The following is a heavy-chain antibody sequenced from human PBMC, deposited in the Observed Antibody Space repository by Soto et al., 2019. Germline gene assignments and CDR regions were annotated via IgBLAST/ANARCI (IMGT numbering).Heavy chain of an antibody. CDR1: GYSFTSYW. J-gene: IGHJ6*02. CDR2: IDPSDSYT. D-gene: IGHD5-12*01. Sequence: LKISCKGSGYSFTSYWISWVRQMPGKGLEWMGRIDPSDSYTNYSPSFQGHVTISADKSISTAYLQWSSLKASDTAMYYCARQPVATRRDYYYYGMDVWGQGTTVTVSS. V-gene: IGHV5-10-1*01. CDR3: ARQPVATRRDYYYYGMDV.